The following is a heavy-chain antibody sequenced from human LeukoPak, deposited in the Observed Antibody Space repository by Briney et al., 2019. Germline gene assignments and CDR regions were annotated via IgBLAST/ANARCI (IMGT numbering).Heavy chain of an antibody. D-gene: IGHD6-19*01. CDR3: ARSSEDAGIAVAGLDAFDI. V-gene: IGHV1-46*01. CDR1: GYTFTSYY. J-gene: IGHJ3*02. CDR2: INPSGGST. Sequence: ASVKVSCKASGYTFTSYYMHWVRQAPGQGLEWMGIINPSGGSTSYAQKFQGRVTMTRDTSTSTVYMELSSLRSEDTAVYYCARSSEDAGIAVAGLDAFDIWGQGTMVTVSS.